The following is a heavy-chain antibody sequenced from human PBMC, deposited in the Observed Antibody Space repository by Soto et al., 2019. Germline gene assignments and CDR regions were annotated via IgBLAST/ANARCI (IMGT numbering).Heavy chain of an antibody. CDR2: IKQDGSEK. CDR1: GFTFSSYW. CDR3: ARARYYDFWSALEYFDY. D-gene: IGHD3-3*01. J-gene: IGHJ4*02. Sequence: GGSLRLSCAASGFTFSSYWMSWVRQAPGKGLEWVANIKQDGSEKYYVDSVKGRFTISRDNAKNSLYLQMNSLRAEDTAVYYCARARYYDFWSALEYFDYWGQGTLVTV. V-gene: IGHV3-7*01.